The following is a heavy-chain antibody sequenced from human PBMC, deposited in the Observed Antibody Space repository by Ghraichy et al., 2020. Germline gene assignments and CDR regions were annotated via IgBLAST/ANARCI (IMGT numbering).Heavy chain of an antibody. CDR2: ISGSGGST. D-gene: IGHD6-19*01. V-gene: IGHV3-23*01. J-gene: IGHJ4*02. CDR1: GFTFSTYT. Sequence: GGSLRLSCAASGFTFSTYTMSWVRQAPGKGLEWVSTISGSGGSTYYADSVKGRLTVSRDNSKKTLSLQMNSLRVEDTAVYYCATGLGYSSAPSWGQGTLVTVSS. CDR3: ATGLGYSSAPS.